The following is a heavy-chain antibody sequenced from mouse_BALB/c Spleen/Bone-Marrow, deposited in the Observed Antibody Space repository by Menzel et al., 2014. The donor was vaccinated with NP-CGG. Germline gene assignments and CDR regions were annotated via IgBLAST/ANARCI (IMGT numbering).Heavy chain of an antibody. CDR1: GYTFTDYA. D-gene: IGHD2-4*01. V-gene: IGHV1-67*01. CDR2: ISTYSGNT. J-gene: IGHJ3*01. CDR3: AIGSYYDPAWFAY. Sequence: QVQLQQPGPELVRPGVSVKISCKGSGYTFTDYAMHWVKQSHAKRLEWIGVISTYSGNTNYNQKFKGKATMTADKSSSTSYMELARLTSEDSAIYYCAIGSYYDPAWFAYWGQGTLVTVSA.